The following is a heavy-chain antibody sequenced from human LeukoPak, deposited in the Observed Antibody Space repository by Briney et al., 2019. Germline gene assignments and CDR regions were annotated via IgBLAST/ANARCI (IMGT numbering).Heavy chain of an antibody. CDR1: GYTVTSYY. CDR2: INPNSGDT. J-gene: IGHJ3*02. Sequence: ASVKVSCKASGYTVTSYYMHWVRQAPGQGLEWMGWINPNSGDTNYPQKFQGRVTMTRDTSISTANMELRRLRSDDTAVYYCARAHYLNDAFDIWGQGTVVTVSS. CDR3: ARAHYLNDAFDI. D-gene: IGHD3-10*01. V-gene: IGHV1-2*02.